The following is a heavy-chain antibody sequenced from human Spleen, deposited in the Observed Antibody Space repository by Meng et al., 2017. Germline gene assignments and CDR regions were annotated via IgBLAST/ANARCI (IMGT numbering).Heavy chain of an antibody. D-gene: IGHD6-13*01. CDR2: IDPNNDHT. CDR3: ARDEDISAAGKLFGDY. CDR1: GYTFAAYW. V-gene: IGHV1-2*06. J-gene: IGHJ4*02. Sequence: VQLVQSGLELKKPGASVKLSCKPSGYTFAAYWIHWLRQAPGQGLEWMGRIDPNNDHTQYAQNFQGRVTMTSDTSISTVYMELNGLRSDDTAVYYCARDEDISAAGKLFGDYWGQGTLVTVSS.